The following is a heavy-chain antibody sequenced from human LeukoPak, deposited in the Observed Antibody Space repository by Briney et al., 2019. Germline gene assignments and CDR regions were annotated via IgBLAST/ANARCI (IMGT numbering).Heavy chain of an antibody. V-gene: IGHV1-2*02. CDR1: GYIFTGYY. J-gene: IGHJ4*02. Sequence: ASVKVSCKASGYIFTGYYMHWVRQAPGQGLEWMGWINSNSGGTNYAQKFQGRVTITGDTSISTAYMELSSLRSDDTAVYYCTRESGSYHGNDYWGQGTLVTVSS. CDR3: TRESGSYHGNDY. D-gene: IGHD1-26*01. CDR2: INSNSGGT.